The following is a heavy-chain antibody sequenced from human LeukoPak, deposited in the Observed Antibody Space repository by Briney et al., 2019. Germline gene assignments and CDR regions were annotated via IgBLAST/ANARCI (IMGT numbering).Heavy chain of an antibody. J-gene: IGHJ4*02. CDR1: GGTFSSYA. Sequence: ASVKVSCKASGGTFSSYAISWVRQAPGQGLEWMGGIIPIFSTANYAQKFQGRVTITTDESTSTAYMELSSLRSEDTAVYYCARGRQQLVAYFDYWGQGTLVTVSS. V-gene: IGHV1-69*05. D-gene: IGHD6-13*01. CDR3: ARGRQQLVAYFDY. CDR2: IIPIFSTA.